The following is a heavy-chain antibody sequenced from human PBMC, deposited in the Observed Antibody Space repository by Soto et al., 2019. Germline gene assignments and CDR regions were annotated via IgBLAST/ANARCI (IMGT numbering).Heavy chain of an antibody. J-gene: IGHJ4*02. V-gene: IGHV3-30*19. CDR2: ISYDGRET. Sequence: GGSLRLSCVASDFAFSNYGMHWVRQAPGKGLEWLSVISYDGRETHYADSVEGRFIISRDSSKKTAYLQMNSLRGDDTAVYFCATDPVAVTGSFIDSWGQGTLVTVSS. CDR3: ATDPVAVTGSFIDS. CDR1: DFAFSNYG. D-gene: IGHD2-21*02.